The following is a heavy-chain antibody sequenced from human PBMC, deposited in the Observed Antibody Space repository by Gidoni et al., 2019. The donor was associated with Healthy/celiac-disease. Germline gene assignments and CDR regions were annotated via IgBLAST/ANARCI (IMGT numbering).Heavy chain of an antibody. CDR2: IYYSGST. CDR3: ARPYSSSWYVELGWFDP. J-gene: IGHJ5*02. V-gene: IGHV4-39*01. D-gene: IGHD6-13*01. Sequence: QLQLQESGPGLVKPSETLSLTCTVSGGSISSSSYYWGWIRQPPGKGLEWIGSIYYSGSTYYNPSLKSRVTISVDTSKNQFSLKLSSVTAADTAVYYCARPYSSSWYVELGWFDPWGQGTLVTVSS. CDR1: GGSISSSSYY.